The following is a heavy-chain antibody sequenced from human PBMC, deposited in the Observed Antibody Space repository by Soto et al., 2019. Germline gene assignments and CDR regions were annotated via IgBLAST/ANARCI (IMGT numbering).Heavy chain of an antibody. CDR1: GFTFNTYA. Sequence: GGSLRLSCAASGFTFNTYAMNWVRQVPGKGLEWVASISGGGGSTYYADSVKGRFTISRDTSKNTLYLQMNSLSAEDTAVYYCAKGFIVVVTAIRPDDNFDVWGQGTMVTVSS. CDR3: AKGFIVVVTAIRPDDNFDV. J-gene: IGHJ3*01. CDR2: ISGGGGST. D-gene: IGHD2-21*02. V-gene: IGHV3-23*01.